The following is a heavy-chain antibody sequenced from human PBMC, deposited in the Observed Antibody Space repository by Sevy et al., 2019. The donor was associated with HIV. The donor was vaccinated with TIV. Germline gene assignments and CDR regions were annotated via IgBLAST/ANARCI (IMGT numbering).Heavy chain of an antibody. CDR3: ARVFSSYYFDY. CDR1: GFTFGSYG. V-gene: IGHV3-30*06. Sequence: GSLRLSCAASGFTFGSYGMHWVRQAPGKGLEWVAYISYDRSDKNYADSVKGRFTISRDNSKNTVFLQLNSLRPEDSAVYYCARVFSSYYFDYWGQGTLVTVSS. CDR2: ISYDRSDK. J-gene: IGHJ4*02.